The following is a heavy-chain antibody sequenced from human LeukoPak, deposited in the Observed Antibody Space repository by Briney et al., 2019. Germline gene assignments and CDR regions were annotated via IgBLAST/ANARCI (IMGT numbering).Heavy chain of an antibody. V-gene: IGHV1-8*03. J-gene: IGHJ6*03. D-gene: IGHD6-13*01. CDR2: MNPNSGNT. CDR3: ARDRKYSSSWYPGYYYYYMDV. Sequence: ASVKVSCKASGYTFTSYDINWVRQATGQGLEWMGWMNPNSGNTGYAQKFQGRVTITRNTSISTAYMELSSLRSEDTAVYYCARDRKYSSSWYPGYYYYYMDVWGKGTTVTISS. CDR1: GYTFTSYD.